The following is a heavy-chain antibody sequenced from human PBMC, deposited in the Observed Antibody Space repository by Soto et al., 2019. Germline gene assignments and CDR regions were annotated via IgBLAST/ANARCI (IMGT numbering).Heavy chain of an antibody. CDR2: IQNDASLT. CDR3: VRGQRGGFDL. CDR1: GFTFDYYC. Sequence: PGGSLRFSCAASGFTFDYYCMYWVRQVPGKGLLWVSHIQNDASLTTYADSVKGRFIISRDNAKNTLYLQMNGLRVEDTAVYFCVRGQRGGFDLWGQGTMVTVSS. J-gene: IGHJ3*01. D-gene: IGHD2-15*01. V-gene: IGHV3-74*01.